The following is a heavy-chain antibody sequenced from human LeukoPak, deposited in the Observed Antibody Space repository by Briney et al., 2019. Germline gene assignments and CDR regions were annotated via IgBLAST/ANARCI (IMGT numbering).Heavy chain of an antibody. V-gene: IGHV4-30-2*01. CDR1: GGSISSGGYF. CDR3: ARDRGGCDY. CDR2: IYHSGST. Sequence: SETLSLTCTVSGGSISSGGYFWSWIRQPPGKGLEWIGYIYHSGSTYYNPSLKSRVTISVDRSKNQFSLKLSSVTAADTAVYYCARDRGGCDYWGQGTLVTVSS. D-gene: IGHD3-16*01. J-gene: IGHJ4*02.